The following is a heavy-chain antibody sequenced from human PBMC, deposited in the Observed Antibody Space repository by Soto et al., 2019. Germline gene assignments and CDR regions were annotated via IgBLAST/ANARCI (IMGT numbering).Heavy chain of an antibody. D-gene: IGHD1-1*01. V-gene: IGHV5-51*01. J-gene: IGHJ5*02. CDR2: IYPFYSDT. CDR3: ARQLRVQEKWFDP. Sequence: GESLKISCKGSGYSFTSYWIFWVRQMPVKGLEFMGIIYPFYSDTRYSPSFQGHVTISSYNSISTSYLQLISLKASDIAMYYCARQLRVQEKWFDPWGQGTLVTVSS. CDR1: GYSFTSYW.